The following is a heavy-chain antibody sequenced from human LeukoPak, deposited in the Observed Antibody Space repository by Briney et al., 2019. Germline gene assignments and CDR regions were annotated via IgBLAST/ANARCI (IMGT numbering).Heavy chain of an antibody. CDR3: ARGGRTGYYYDSSGPLDY. CDR2: IYYSGST. D-gene: IGHD3-22*01. V-gene: IGHV4-39*07. CDR1: GGSISSSSCY. Sequence: PSEVLSLTCTVSGGSISSSSCYWGWIRQPPGKGLEWIGSIYYSGSTYYNPSLKSRVTISVDTSKNQFSLKLSSVTAADTAVYYCARGGRTGYYYDSSGPLDYWGQGTLVTVSS. J-gene: IGHJ4*02.